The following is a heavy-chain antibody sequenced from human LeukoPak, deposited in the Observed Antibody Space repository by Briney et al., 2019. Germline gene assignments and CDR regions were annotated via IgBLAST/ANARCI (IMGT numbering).Heavy chain of an antibody. D-gene: IGHD7-27*01. Sequence: PSETLSLTCAVSGGSISSGGYSWSWIRQPPGKGLEWIGYIYHSGSTYYDPSLKSRVTISVDTSKNQFSLKLNSVTAADTAVYYCARGPLGIEDYWGQGTLVTVSS. CDR3: ARGPLGIEDY. CDR1: GGSISSGGYS. J-gene: IGHJ4*02. CDR2: IYHSGST. V-gene: IGHV4-30-2*01.